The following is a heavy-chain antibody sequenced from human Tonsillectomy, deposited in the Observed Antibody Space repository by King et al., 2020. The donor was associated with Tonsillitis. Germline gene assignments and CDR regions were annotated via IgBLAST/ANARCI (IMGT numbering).Heavy chain of an antibody. V-gene: IGHV4-59*08. Sequence: QLQESGPGLVKPSETLSLTCTVSGGSISSYYWSWIRQPPGKGLEGIGYIYYIGSTNYNPPLNSRGTISVDTPKNQISLKLSSVTAADTAVYYCARHVSYGDYEFDYWGQGTLVTVSS. D-gene: IGHD4-17*01. CDR1: GGSISSYY. CDR2: IYYIGST. J-gene: IGHJ4*02. CDR3: ARHVSYGDYEFDY.